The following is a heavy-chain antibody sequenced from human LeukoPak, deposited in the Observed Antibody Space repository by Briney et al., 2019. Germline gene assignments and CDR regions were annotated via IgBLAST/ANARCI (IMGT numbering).Heavy chain of an antibody. D-gene: IGHD3-10*01. CDR2: IYYSGST. CDR3: ARDLTMVRGAEGPI. J-gene: IGHJ3*02. CDR1: GGSISSYY. Sequence: SETLSLTCTVSGGSISSYYWSWIRQPPGEGLEWIGYIYYSGSTNYNPSLKSRVTISVDTSKNQFSLKLSSVTAADTAVYYCARDLTMVRGAEGPIWGQGTMVTVSS. V-gene: IGHV4-59*01.